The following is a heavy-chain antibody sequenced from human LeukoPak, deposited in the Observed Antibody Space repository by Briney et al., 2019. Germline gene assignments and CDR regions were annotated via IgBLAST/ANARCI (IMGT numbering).Heavy chain of an antibody. CDR3: AREPIAAAAHYFDY. Sequence: PSETLSLTCTVSGGSISSYYWSWIRQPAGKGLEWIGRIYTSGGTNYNPSLKSRVTMSVDTSKNQFSLKLSSVTAADTAVYYCAREPIAAAAHYFDYWGQGTLVTVSS. V-gene: IGHV4-4*07. CDR2: IYTSGGT. D-gene: IGHD6-13*01. CDR1: GGSISSYY. J-gene: IGHJ4*02.